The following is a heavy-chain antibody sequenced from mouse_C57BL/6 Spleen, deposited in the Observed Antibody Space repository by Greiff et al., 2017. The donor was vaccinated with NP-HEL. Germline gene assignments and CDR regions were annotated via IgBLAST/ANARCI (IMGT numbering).Heavy chain of an antibody. V-gene: IGHV1-85*01. D-gene: IGHD2-2*01. CDR1: GYTFTSYD. CDR2: IYPRDGST. Sequence: VQLVESGPELVKPGASVKLSCKASGYTFTSYDINWVKQRPGQGLEWIGWIYPRDGSTKYNEKFKGKATLTVDTSSSTAYMELHSLTSEDSAVYFCARSTMVTHGDVWGTGTTVTVSS. J-gene: IGHJ1*03. CDR3: ARSTMVTHGDV.